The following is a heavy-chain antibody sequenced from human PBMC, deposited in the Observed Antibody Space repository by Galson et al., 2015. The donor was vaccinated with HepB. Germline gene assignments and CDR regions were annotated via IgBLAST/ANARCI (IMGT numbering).Heavy chain of an antibody. CDR2: IDPSDSYT. CDR3: ARLNARSVDYYYYYMDV. V-gene: IGHV5-10-1*01. CDR1: GYSFTSYW. Sequence: QSGAEVKKPGESLRISCKGSGYSFTSYWISWVRQMPGKGLEWMGRIDPSDSYTNYSPSFQGHVTISADKSISTAYLQWSSLKASDTAMYYCARLNARSVDYYYYYMDVWGKGTTVTVSS. J-gene: IGHJ6*03. D-gene: IGHD5/OR15-5a*01.